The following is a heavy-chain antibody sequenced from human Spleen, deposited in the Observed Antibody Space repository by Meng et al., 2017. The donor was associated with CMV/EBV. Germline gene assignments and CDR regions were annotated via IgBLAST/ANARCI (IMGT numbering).Heavy chain of an antibody. V-gene: IGHV3-23*03. CDR3: ARVGATTLLSYYFGLDV. CDR2: IDAGSSTT. D-gene: IGHD1-26*01. J-gene: IGHJ6*02. Sequence: GESLKISCAASRFTFRSYAMTWVRQAPGKGLEWVSFIDAGSSTTLYADSVKGRFSISRDDSENTLYLDMYSLRADDTAVYYCARVGATTLLSYYFGLDVWGQGTTVTVSS. CDR1: RFTFRSYA.